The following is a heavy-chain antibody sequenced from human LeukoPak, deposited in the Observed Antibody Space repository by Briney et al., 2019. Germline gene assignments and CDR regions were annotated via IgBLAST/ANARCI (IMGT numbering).Heavy chain of an antibody. CDR3: ARRGSGVLDY. V-gene: IGHV4-34*01. D-gene: IGHD3-16*01. CDR1: GGSFSGYY. Sequence: SSETLSLTCAVYGGSFSGYYWSWIRQPPGKGLEWIGEINHSGSTNYNPSLRSRVTISVDTSKNQFSLKLSSVTAADTAVYYCARRGSGVLDYWGQGTLVTVSS. CDR2: INHSGST. J-gene: IGHJ4*02.